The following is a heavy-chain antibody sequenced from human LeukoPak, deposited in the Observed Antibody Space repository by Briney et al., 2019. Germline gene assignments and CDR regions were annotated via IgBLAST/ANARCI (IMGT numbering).Heavy chain of an antibody. CDR2: IYYSGST. D-gene: IGHD3-22*01. CDR1: GVSISSYY. V-gene: IGHV4-59*01. Sequence: SETLSLTCTVSGVSISSYYWSWIRQPPGKGLEWIGYIYYSGSTSYNPSLKNRVTISVDTSKNQFSLKLSSVTAADTAVYYCARVDSSGHYYLDYWGQGTLVTVSS. J-gene: IGHJ4*02. CDR3: ARVDSSGHYYLDY.